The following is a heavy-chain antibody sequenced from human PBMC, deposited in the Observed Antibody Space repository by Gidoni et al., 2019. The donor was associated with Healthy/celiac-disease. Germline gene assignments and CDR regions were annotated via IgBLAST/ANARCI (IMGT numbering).Heavy chain of an antibody. CDR3: AKFSRGITIFGGSVRYFDY. J-gene: IGHJ4*02. CDR2: ISGSGGST. D-gene: IGHD3-3*01. CDR1: GFTFSSYA. Sequence: EVQLLESGGGLVQPGGSLRLSCAAAGFTFSSYAISWVRQAPGKGLEWVSAISGSGGSTYYADSVKGRFTISRDNSKNTLYLQMNSLRAEDTAVYYCAKFSRGITIFGGSVRYFDYWGQGTLVTVSS. V-gene: IGHV3-23*01.